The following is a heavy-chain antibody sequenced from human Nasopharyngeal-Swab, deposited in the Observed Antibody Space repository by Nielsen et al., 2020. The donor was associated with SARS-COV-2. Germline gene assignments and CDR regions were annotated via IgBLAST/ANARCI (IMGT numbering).Heavy chain of an antibody. V-gene: IGHV4-4*02. CDR1: GGSISSSNW. CDR3: ARVKGIAAANYYYGMDV. CDR2: INHSGST. Sequence: GSLRLSCAVSGGSISSSNWWSWVRQPPGKGLEWIGEINHSGSTNYNPSLKSRVTISVDTSKNQFSLKLSSVTAADTAVYYCARVKGIAAANYYYGMDVWGQGTTVTVSS. D-gene: IGHD6-13*01. J-gene: IGHJ6*02.